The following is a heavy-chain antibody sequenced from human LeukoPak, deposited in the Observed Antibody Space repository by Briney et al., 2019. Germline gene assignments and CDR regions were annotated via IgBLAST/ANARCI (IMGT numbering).Heavy chain of an antibody. V-gene: IGHV3-23*01. CDR3: ARASGTTVTYFDY. J-gene: IGHJ4*02. CDR1: GFTFSNHA. CDR2: IDVSGSAT. D-gene: IGHD4-17*01. Sequence: PGGSLRLSCAASGFTFSNHAMSWVRQAPGKGLEWVSFIDVSGSATLYADSVKGRFTISRDNSKNTLYLQMNSLRAEDTAVYYCARASGTTVTYFDYWGQGTLVTVSS.